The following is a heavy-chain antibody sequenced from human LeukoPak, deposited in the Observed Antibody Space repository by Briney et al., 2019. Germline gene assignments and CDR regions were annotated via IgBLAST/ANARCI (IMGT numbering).Heavy chain of an antibody. J-gene: IGHJ5*02. D-gene: IGHD3-3*01. CDR3: QGLYYDFWSGSNWFDP. CDR2: IYYSGST. CDR1: GGSISSSSYY. V-gene: IGHV4-39*07. Sequence: SETLSLTCTVSGGSISSSSYYWGWIRQPPGKGLEWIGSIYYSGSTYYNPSLKSRVTISVDTSKNQFSLKLSSVTAADTAVYYCQGLYYDFWSGSNWFDPWGQGTLVTVSS.